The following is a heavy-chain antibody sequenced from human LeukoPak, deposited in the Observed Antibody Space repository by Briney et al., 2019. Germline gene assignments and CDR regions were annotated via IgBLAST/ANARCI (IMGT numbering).Heavy chain of an antibody. CDR1: GFTFSSYS. CDR2: ISSSSSTI. Sequence: GGSLRLSCAASGFTFSSYSMNWVRQAPGKGLEWVSYISSSSSTIYYADSVKGRFTISRDNAKNSLYLQMNSLRDEDTAVYYCARDSPLYYYDSSGYFDDAFDIWGQGTMVTVSS. D-gene: IGHD3-22*01. J-gene: IGHJ3*02. V-gene: IGHV3-48*02. CDR3: ARDSPLYYYDSSGYFDDAFDI.